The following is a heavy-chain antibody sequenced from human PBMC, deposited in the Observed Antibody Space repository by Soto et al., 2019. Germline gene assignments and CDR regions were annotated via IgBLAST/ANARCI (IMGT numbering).Heavy chain of an antibody. D-gene: IGHD6-19*01. CDR2: IYPGDSET. Sequence: GESLKICCKGSGYSFTSFWIGRVRQMPGKGPEWLGIIYPGDSETRYSPSFQGQVTISADRSISTAYLQWNSLKASDTAIYYCTRQHPLDSSAWYNWGQGTQVTVSS. CDR1: GYSFTSFW. J-gene: IGHJ4*02. CDR3: TRQHPLDSSAWYN. V-gene: IGHV5-51*01.